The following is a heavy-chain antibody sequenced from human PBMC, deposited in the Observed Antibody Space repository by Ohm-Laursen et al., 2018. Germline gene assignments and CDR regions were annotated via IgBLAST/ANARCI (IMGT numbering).Heavy chain of an antibody. D-gene: IGHD1/OR15-1a*01. CDR1: GFTFSSYA. J-gene: IGHJ4*02. CDR3: AKDWEQNRHGSSADY. V-gene: IGHV3-23*01. Sequence: GSLRLSCTAPGFTFSSYAMSWVRQAPGKGLEWVSAISSGGGGTYYADSVKGRFTISRDNSKSTLYLQMNSLRADDTAVYYCAKDWEQNRHGSSADYWGQGTLVSVSS. CDR2: ISSGGGGT.